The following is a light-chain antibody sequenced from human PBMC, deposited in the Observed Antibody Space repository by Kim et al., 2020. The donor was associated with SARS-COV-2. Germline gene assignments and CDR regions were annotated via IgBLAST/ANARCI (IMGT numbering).Light chain of an antibody. Sequence: YGVHWYQQVPGTAPKLLIDGDPSRPSGVPARLFGSKSGTSASLAITGLQAEDEADYYCQSYDSSLSAWVFGGGTQLTVL. CDR2: GDP. J-gene: IGLJ3*02. CDR1: YG. CDR3: QSYDSSLSAWV. V-gene: IGLV1-40*01.